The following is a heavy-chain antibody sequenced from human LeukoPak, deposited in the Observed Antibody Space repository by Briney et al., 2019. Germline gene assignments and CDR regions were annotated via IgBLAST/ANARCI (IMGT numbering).Heavy chain of an antibody. CDR2: INPNSGDT. Sequence: ASVKVSCKASGYTFTGYYMHWVRQAPGQGLEWMGWINPNSGDTNYVQKFQGRVTVTRDTSISTAYMELSRLASDDTAVYYCARPCSPARWGLAAADYYYMDVWGKGTTVTVSS. J-gene: IGHJ6*03. CDR1: GYTFTGYY. CDR3: ARPCSPARWGLAAADYYYMDV. V-gene: IGHV1-2*02. D-gene: IGHD6-13*01.